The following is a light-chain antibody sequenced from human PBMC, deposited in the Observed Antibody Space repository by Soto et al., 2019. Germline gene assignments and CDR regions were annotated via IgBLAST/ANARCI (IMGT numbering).Light chain of an antibody. J-gene: IGKJ5*01. CDR1: QSVDSN. V-gene: IGKV3-15*01. Sequence: EIVMTQSPGTLSLSPGETATLSCRASQSVDSNYLAWYQQKPGQAPRLLVYGISTRATDIPARFSGSGSGTEFTHTISSLQSEEFGIYYCQQHSKWPITFGQGTRLEIK. CDR3: QQHSKWPIT. CDR2: GIS.